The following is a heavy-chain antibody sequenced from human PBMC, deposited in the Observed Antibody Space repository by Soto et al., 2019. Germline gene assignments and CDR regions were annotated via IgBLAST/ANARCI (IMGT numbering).Heavy chain of an antibody. CDR3: ARRGDGMDV. J-gene: IGHJ6*02. CDR1: GYTFTNYA. V-gene: IGHV1-3*05. Sequence: QVQLVQSGAEEKKPGASVKVSCKASGYTFTNYAMHWVRQAPGQRLEWMGWINVGNGNTKYSQKFQGRVTITRDTSASTADMELSSLRSADTALYYCARRGDGMDVWGQGTTVTVYS. D-gene: IGHD3-10*01. CDR2: INVGNGNT.